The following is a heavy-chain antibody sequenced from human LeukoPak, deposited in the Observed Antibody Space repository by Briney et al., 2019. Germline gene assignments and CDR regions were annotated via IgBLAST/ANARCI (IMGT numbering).Heavy chain of an antibody. J-gene: IGHJ4*02. V-gene: IGHV3-74*01. CDR3: ARDKGYSSDY. Sequence: GGSLRLSCTASGFPFNTYWMHSVRRAPGKGLEWVSLITGDGSTTNYADSVKGRFTISRDNVKNTVYLQMNSLRAEDTAVYFCARDKGYSSDYWGQGTMVNVSS. CDR2: ITGDGSTT. D-gene: IGHD2-15*01. CDR1: GFPFNTYW.